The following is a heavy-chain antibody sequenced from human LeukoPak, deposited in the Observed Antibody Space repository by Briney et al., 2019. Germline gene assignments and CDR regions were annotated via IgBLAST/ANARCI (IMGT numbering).Heavy chain of an antibody. CDR3: ARGGAMIVDFGAFDI. D-gene: IGHD3-22*01. J-gene: IGHJ3*02. V-gene: IGHV4-34*01. CDR2: INRSGST. CDR1: GGSFSGYY. Sequence: SETLSLTCAVYGGSFSGYYWSWIRQPPGKGLEWIGEINRSGSTNYNPSLKSRVTISVDTSKNQSSLKLSSVTAADTAVYYCARGGAMIVDFGAFDIWGQGTMVTVSS.